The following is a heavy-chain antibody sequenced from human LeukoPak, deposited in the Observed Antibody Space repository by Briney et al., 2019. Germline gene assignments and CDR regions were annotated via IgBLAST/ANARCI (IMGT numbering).Heavy chain of an antibody. J-gene: IGHJ4*02. V-gene: IGHV1-3*01. CDR1: GYTFSAYA. Sequence: GASVKVSCKASGYTFSAYAVHWVRQAPGQSLEWMGWARAGPTETRYSQKFQGRVTITRDASANIAYMELTSLRSEDTAVYYCARGDGFTLDFWGQGTPVTVSS. D-gene: IGHD5-24*01. CDR3: ARGDGFTLDF. CDR2: ARAGPTET.